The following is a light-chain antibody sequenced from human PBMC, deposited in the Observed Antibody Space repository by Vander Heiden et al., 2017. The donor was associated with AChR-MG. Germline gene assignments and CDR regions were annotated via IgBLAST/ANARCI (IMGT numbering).Light chain of an antibody. CDR3: QQGDSPPYT. V-gene: IGKV1-39*01. Sequence: DIPMTQSPSSLSASVGDRVTISCRASQSITNYLNWYQQKPGKAPQLLIYTISNLQSGVPSRFSGSGSGTDFTLTISSLQPDDFAAYYCQQGDSPPYTFGQGTKLEIK. J-gene: IGKJ2*01. CDR1: QSITNY. CDR2: TIS.